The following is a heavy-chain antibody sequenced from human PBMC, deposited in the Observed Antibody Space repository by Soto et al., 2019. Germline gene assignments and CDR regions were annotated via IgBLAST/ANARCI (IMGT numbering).Heavy chain of an antibody. CDR1: GGSISSAENF. J-gene: IGHJ4*02. CDR2: INYSGNT. Sequence: QVQLQESGPGLVRPSQTLSLRCSVSGGSISSAENFWSWVRQPPGKGREWIGYINYSGNTYFNPSLQSRLAISVDTSNNQFSLRLTSVTAADTAVYYCARASGDSSGYSFDYWGQGTLVTVSS. D-gene: IGHD3-22*01. CDR3: ARASGDSSGYSFDY. V-gene: IGHV4-30-4*01.